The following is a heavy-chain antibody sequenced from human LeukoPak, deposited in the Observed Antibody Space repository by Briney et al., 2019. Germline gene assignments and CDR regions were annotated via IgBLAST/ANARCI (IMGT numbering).Heavy chain of an antibody. V-gene: IGHV4-59*12. CDR1: GGSISSYY. D-gene: IGHD3-22*01. Sequence: SETLSLTCTVSGGSISSYYWSWIRQPPGKGLEWIGYIYYSGSTNYNPSLKSRVTISVDTSKNQFSLKLSSVTAADTAVYYCARGGGIGAMIVVSPKLGAFDIWGQGTMVTVSS. CDR2: IYYSGST. CDR3: ARGGGIGAMIVVSPKLGAFDI. J-gene: IGHJ3*02.